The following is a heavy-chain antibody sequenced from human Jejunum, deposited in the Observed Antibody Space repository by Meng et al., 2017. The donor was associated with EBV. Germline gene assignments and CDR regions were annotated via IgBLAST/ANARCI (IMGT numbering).Heavy chain of an antibody. V-gene: IGHV3-23*01. Sequence: EVQLLGRGGDLVQPGGSLRLACAASGFTFSSYAMSWVRQATGKGLEWVAGISVSGGSTHYADSVKGRFTISRDNSKSTLHLQMNSLRAEDTAIYYCAKSRTGHYGNCGSWGQGTLVTVSS. CDR3: AKSRTGHYGNCGS. CDR2: ISVSGGST. D-gene: IGHD3-10*01. J-gene: IGHJ4*02. CDR1: GFTFSSYA.